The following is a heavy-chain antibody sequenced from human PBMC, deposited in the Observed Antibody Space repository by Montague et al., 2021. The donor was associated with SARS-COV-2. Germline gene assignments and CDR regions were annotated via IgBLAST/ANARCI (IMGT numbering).Heavy chain of an antibody. CDR2: VSHPGSA. D-gene: IGHD1-1*01. CDR3: AREVYNRVIFVFSHRYYFDY. Sequence: SETLSLTCAVYTEAFNGYYWTWIRQPPGKGLEWIGEVSHPGSAKYNPSLKSRVTISVDTYRKQVSLRLTSVTAADTATYYCAREVYNRVIFVFSHRYYFDYWGQGNMVTVSA. CDR1: TEAFNGYY. V-gene: IGHV4-34*01. J-gene: IGHJ4*02.